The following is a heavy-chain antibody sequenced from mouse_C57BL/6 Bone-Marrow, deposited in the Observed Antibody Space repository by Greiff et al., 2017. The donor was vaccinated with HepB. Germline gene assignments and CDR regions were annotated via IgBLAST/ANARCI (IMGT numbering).Heavy chain of an antibody. D-gene: IGHD2-1*01. V-gene: IGHV5-4*01. CDR3: ARIYYGSYGWYFDV. J-gene: IGHJ1*03. Sequence: EVQLVESGGGLVKPGGSLKLSCAASGFTFSSYAMSWVRQTPEKRLEWVATISDGGGYTYYPDNVKGRFTISRGNAKNNLYLHMSHLKSEDTAMYYCARIYYGSYGWYFDVWCTGTTVTVSS. CDR1: GFTFSSYA. CDR2: ISDGGGYT.